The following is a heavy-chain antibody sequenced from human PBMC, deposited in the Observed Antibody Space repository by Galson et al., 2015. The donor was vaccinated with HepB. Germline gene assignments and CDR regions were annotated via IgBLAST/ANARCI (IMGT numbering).Heavy chain of an antibody. CDR1: GFTFSSYS. Sequence: SLRLSCAASGFTFSSYSMNWVRQAPGKGLEWVSSISSSSSYMYYADSVKGRFTISRDNAKNSLYLQMNSLRAEDTAVYYCAILRYFDYWGQGTLVTVSS. D-gene: IGHD5/OR15-5a*01. CDR2: ISSSSSYM. CDR3: AILRYFDY. V-gene: IGHV3-21*01. J-gene: IGHJ4*02.